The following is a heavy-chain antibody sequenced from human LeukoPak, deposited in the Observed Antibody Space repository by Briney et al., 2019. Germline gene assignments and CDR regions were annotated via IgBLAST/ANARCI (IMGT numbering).Heavy chain of an antibody. Sequence: SETLSLTCTVSGGSISSYYWSWLRQPPGKGLEWIGYIYYSGSTNYNPSLKSRVTISVDTSKNQFSLKLSSVTAADTAVYYCARDRYSYGLFDYWGQGTLVTVSS. CDR2: IYYSGST. CDR1: GGSISSYY. CDR3: ARDRYSYGLFDY. D-gene: IGHD5-18*01. J-gene: IGHJ4*02. V-gene: IGHV4-59*01.